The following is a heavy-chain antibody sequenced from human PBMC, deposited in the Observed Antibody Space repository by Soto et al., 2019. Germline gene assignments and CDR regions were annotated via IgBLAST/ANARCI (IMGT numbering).Heavy chain of an antibody. V-gene: IGHV4-4*02. D-gene: IGHD2-15*01. CDR3: ARGGPVSVSPAWQLLGYFDY. Sequence: KPSETLSLTCAVSGGSISSSNWWSWVRQPPGKGLEWIGEIYHSGSTNYNPSLKSRVTISVDKSKNQFSLKLSSVTAADTAVYYCARGGPVSVSPAWQLLGYFDYWGQGTLVTVS. CDR2: IYHSGST. CDR1: GGSISSSNW. J-gene: IGHJ4*02.